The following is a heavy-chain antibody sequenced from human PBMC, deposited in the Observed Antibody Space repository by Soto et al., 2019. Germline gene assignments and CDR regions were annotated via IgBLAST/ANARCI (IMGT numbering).Heavy chain of an antibody. D-gene: IGHD1-26*01. J-gene: IGHJ6*02. CDR3: AIDEVGAVYSYYYCLDV. CDR2: ISGSGGSP. Sequence: GGSLRLSSEASGFTFSTYAMSWVRQAQGEGLEWVSAISGSGGSPHYADSVKGRFTISRDTSNTTLYLQMNSLRAEDTAVYYCAIDEVGAVYSYYYCLDVCGQGTRVTFSS. CDR1: GFTFSTYA. V-gene: IGHV3-23*01.